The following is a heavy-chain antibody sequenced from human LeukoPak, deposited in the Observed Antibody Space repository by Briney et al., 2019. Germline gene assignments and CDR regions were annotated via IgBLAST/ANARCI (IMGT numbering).Heavy chain of an antibody. Sequence: ASVKVSCKASGGTVSIYSLSWVRQAPGQGPEWMGGIIPKFGSTNYAQKFQGRVTITTDEATSTAYMEVTSLRSEDTAVYFCARDNFATSGVKYFQHWGQGTLVTVSS. CDR2: IIPKFGST. D-gene: IGHD3-9*01. V-gene: IGHV1-69*05. CDR1: GGTVSIYS. J-gene: IGHJ1*01. CDR3: ARDNFATSGVKYFQH.